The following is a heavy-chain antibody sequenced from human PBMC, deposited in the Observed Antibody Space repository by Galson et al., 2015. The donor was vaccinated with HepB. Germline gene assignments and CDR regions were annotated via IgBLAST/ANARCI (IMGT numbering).Heavy chain of an antibody. CDR2: ISYDATNK. V-gene: IGHV3-30-3*01. CDR1: GFTFNSYD. Sequence: SLRLSCAASGFTFNSYDMHWVRQAPGKGLEWLAVISYDATNKYYTDSVKGRFTISRDNSKSTLYLQMNSLRAEDTAVYYCARDQWELNDAFDIWGQGTMVTVSS. J-gene: IGHJ3*02. CDR3: ARDQWELNDAFDI. D-gene: IGHD1-26*01.